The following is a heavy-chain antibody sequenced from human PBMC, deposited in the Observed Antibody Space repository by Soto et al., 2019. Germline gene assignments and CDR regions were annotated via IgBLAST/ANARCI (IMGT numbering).Heavy chain of an antibody. CDR3: ARHSPIGWLQKPIGWFDP. D-gene: IGHD5-12*01. J-gene: IGHJ5*02. V-gene: IGHV4-39*01. CDR2: IYYSGST. Sequence: QLQLQESGPGLVKPSETLSLTCTVSGGSISSSSYYWGWIRQPPGKGLEWIGSIYYSGSTYYNPSLKSRVTISVDTSKNQFSLKLSSVTAADTAVYYCARHSPIGWLQKPIGWFDPWGQGTLVTVSS. CDR1: GGSISSSSYY.